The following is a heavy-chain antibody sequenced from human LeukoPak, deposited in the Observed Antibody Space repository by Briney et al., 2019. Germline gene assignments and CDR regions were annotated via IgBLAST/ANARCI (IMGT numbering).Heavy chain of an antibody. J-gene: IGHJ4*02. Sequence: PGGALRLSCAASGFTFSSSAMSWVRQAPGKGLQWLSSINGGDYSTYYTDSVKGRFTISRASSKNVLYLQMNSLTTDDTAIYYCATANPTPRGINFDFWGQGALVTLPS. D-gene: IGHD3-10*01. CDR3: ATANPTPRGINFDF. CDR1: GFTFSSSA. V-gene: IGHV3-23*01. CDR2: INGGDYST.